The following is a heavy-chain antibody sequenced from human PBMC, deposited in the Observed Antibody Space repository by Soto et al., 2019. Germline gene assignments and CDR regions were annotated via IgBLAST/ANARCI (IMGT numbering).Heavy chain of an antibody. CDR2: IYYSGST. Sequence: PSETLSLTCTVSGGSISSYYWSWIRQPPGKGLEWIGYIYYSGSTNYNPSLKSRVTISVDTSKNQFSLKLSSVTAADTAVYYCAIDLKYYDFSGGYYYYYMDVWGKGTTVTVSS. V-gene: IGHV4-59*01. D-gene: IGHD3-3*01. CDR3: AIDLKYYDFSGGYYYYYMDV. J-gene: IGHJ6*03. CDR1: GGSISSYY.